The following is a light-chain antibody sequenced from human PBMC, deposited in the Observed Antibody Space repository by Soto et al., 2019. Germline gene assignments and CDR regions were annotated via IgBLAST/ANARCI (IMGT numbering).Light chain of an antibody. CDR1: SSDVGGYNY. V-gene: IGLV2-14*01. J-gene: IGLJ2*01. CDR3: SSDTSSRV. CDR2: DVS. Sequence: QSVLTQPASVSGSPGQSITISCTGTSSDVGGYNYVSWYQQHPGKAPKLMIYDVSNRPSGVSNRFSGSKSGNTASLTISGLQAEDEADYYCSSDTSSRVFGGGTKLTV.